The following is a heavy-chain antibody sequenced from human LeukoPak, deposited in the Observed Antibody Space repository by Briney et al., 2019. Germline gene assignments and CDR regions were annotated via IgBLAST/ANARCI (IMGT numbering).Heavy chain of an antibody. CDR2: IGSSSSYI. J-gene: IGHJ4*02. V-gene: IGHV3-21*01. CDR3: ARDPSTVTTFPFDY. D-gene: IGHD4-17*01. Sequence: PGGSLRLSCAASGFTFSSYSMNWVRQAPGKGLEWVSSIGSSSSYIYYADSVKGRFTISRDNAKNSLYLQMNSLRAEDTAVYYCARDPSTVTTFPFDYWGQGTLVTVSS. CDR1: GFTFSSYS.